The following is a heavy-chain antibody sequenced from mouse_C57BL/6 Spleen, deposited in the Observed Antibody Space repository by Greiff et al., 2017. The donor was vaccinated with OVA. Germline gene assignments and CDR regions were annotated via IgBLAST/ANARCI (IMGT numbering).Heavy chain of an antibody. Sequence: EVKLMESGGGLVQPGGSMKLSCVASGFTFSNYWMNWVRQSPEKGLEWVAQIRLKSDNYATHYAESVKGRFTISRDDSKSSVYLQMNNLRAEDTGIYYCAFITTVDYYAMDYWGQGTSVTVSS. CDR2: IRLKSDNYAT. D-gene: IGHD1-1*01. V-gene: IGHV6-3*01. CDR1: GFTFSNYW. CDR3: AFITTVDYYAMDY. J-gene: IGHJ4*01.